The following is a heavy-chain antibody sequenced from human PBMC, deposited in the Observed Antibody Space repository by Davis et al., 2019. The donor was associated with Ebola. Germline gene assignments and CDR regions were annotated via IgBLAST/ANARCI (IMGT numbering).Heavy chain of an antibody. D-gene: IGHD2-15*01. Sequence: SVKVSCKASGGTFSSYAISWVRQAPGQGLEWMGRIIPILGIANYAQKFQGRVTITADKSTSTAYMELSSLRSDDTAVYYCAALGYCSGGSCYHFDYWGQGTLVTVSS. CDR2: IIPILGIA. CDR3: AALGYCSGGSCYHFDY. V-gene: IGHV1-69*04. J-gene: IGHJ4*02. CDR1: GGTFSSYA.